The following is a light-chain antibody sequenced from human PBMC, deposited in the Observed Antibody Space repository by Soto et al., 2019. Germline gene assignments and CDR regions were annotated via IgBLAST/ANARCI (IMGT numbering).Light chain of an antibody. V-gene: IGKV1-5*03. CDR2: KPS. CDR3: HQYNSYPLT. Sequence: DIQMTQSPSTLSASVGDRVTITCRASQRSSSLLAWYEQKPGRAPTLLIYKPSTLESGVPSRFSDSGSGTEFSLTISSLQPEDSATYYCHQYNSYPLTSGQGTRLEIQ. CDR1: QRSSSL. J-gene: IGKJ5*01.